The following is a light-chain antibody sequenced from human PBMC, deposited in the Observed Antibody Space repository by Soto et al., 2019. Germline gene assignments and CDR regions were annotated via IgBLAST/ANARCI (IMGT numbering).Light chain of an antibody. CDR1: TGAVTSGHY. V-gene: IGLV7-46*01. Sequence: QAVVTQEPSLTVSPGGTVTLTCGSSTGAVTSGHYPYWFQQKPGQAPRTLIYDTSNKKSWTPARFSGSLLGGKAALTLSGAQPEDEADYYCLLSYSGHCAVLGGGTQLTVL. J-gene: IGLJ7*01. CDR2: DTS. CDR3: LLSYSGHCAV.